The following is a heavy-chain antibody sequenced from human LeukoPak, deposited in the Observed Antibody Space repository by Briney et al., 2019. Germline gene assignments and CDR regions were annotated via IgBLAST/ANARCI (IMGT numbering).Heavy chain of an antibody. Sequence: GGSLRLSCAVSGFTVSGNYMSWIRQAPGKGLEWVSLIYSDDTTLYADSVKGRFTISRDISKNTLYLQMSSLRAEDTAVYYCARRAGGYSHPYDYWGQGVLVTVSS. CDR1: GFTVSGNY. V-gene: IGHV3-53*01. J-gene: IGHJ4*02. D-gene: IGHD4-23*01. CDR3: ARRAGGYSHPYDY. CDR2: IYSDDTT.